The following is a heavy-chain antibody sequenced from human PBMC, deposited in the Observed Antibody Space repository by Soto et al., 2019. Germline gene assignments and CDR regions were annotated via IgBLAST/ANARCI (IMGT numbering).Heavy chain of an antibody. CDR3: ASPYYDFWSGYPNYYYYGMDV. Sequence: QVQLVQSGAEVKKPGSSVKVSCKASGGTFSSYAISWVRQAPGQGLEWMGGIIPIFGTANYAQKFQGRVTITADESTSTAYMELSSRRSEDTAVYYCASPYYDFWSGYPNYYYYGMDVWGQGTTVTVSS. D-gene: IGHD3-3*01. J-gene: IGHJ6*02. CDR1: GGTFSSYA. V-gene: IGHV1-69*12. CDR2: IIPIFGTA.